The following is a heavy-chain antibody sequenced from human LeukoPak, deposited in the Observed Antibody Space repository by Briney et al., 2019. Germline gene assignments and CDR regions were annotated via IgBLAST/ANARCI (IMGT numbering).Heavy chain of an antibody. D-gene: IGHD4-17*01. V-gene: IGHV3-48*03. CDR1: GFTFSSYE. J-gene: IGHJ3*02. Sequence: GGSLRLSCAASGFTFSSYEMNWVRQAPGKGLEWVSYISSSGSTIYYADSVKGRFTVSRDNARNSLYLQLNSLRAEDTAVYYCARSRRDGDYLFNAFDIWGQGTMVTVSS. CDR2: ISSSGSTI. CDR3: ARSRRDGDYLFNAFDI.